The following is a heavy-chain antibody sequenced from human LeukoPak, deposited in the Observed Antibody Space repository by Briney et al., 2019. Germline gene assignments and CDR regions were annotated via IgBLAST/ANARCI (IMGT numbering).Heavy chain of an antibody. CDR3: AKVPGIVGADY. Sequence: GGSLRLSCAASEFSVGSNYMTWVRQAPGKGLEWVSLIYSGGSTYYADSVKGRFTISRDNSKNTLYLQMNSLRAEDTAVYYCAKVPGIVGADYWGQGTLVTVSS. V-gene: IGHV3-66*01. D-gene: IGHD1-26*01. J-gene: IGHJ4*02. CDR1: EFSVGSNY. CDR2: IYSGGST.